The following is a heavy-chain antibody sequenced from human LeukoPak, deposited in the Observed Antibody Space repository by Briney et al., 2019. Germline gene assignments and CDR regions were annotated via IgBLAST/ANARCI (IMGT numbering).Heavy chain of an antibody. Sequence: PSETLSLTCTVSGGSISSYYWSWLRQPPGKGLEWIGYIYYSGSTNYNPSLKSRVTISVDTSKNQFSLKLSSVTAADTAVYYCAEGGYNHNWFGPWGQGTLVTVSS. CDR1: GGSISSYY. D-gene: IGHD5-24*01. CDR3: AEGGYNHNWFGP. V-gene: IGHV4-59*01. J-gene: IGHJ5*02. CDR2: IYYSGST.